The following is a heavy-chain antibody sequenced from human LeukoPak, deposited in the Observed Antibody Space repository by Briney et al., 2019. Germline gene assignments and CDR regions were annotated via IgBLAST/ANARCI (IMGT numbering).Heavy chain of an antibody. Sequence: GGSLRLSCAASGFTFSTYWMSWVRQAPGKGLEWVANIKQDGSEKYYVDSVKGRFTISRDNAKNSLYLQMNSLRAEDTAVYYCARVPTDRDFWSAGYYYYMDVWGKGTTVTVSS. CDR2: IKQDGSEK. CDR3: ARVPTDRDFWSAGYYYYMDV. CDR1: GFTFSTYW. D-gene: IGHD3-3*01. J-gene: IGHJ6*03. V-gene: IGHV3-7*01.